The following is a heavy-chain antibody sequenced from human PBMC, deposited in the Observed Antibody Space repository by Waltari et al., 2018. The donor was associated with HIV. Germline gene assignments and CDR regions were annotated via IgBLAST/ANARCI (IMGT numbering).Heavy chain of an antibody. CDR1: GYTFGTYD. CDR2: MNPNTGQT. CDR3: ATWEGRGQRSSYLEY. Sequence: QVQLVQSGAEGRKPGAPVKVSCKASGYTFGTYDINWWRQATGQGPEWMGWMNPNTGQTGYPQKCQGKVTMTRDTSIGTCYMELTSLRSDDTAVYYCATWEGRGQRSSYLEYWGQGTLVTVSS. D-gene: IGHD1-26*01. V-gene: IGHV1-8*01. J-gene: IGHJ4*02.